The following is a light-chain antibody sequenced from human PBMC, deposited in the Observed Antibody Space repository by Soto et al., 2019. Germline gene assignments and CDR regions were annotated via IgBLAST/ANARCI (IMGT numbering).Light chain of an antibody. J-gene: IGKJ2*01. CDR3: QQAKTFPFT. V-gene: IGKV1-12*01. Sequence: DIPMTQSPSSLSASVGDRVTITCRASQDINTWLAWFRQKPGKAPELLIHDASTLQSGVPSRFSGSGTGSAFTLTISSLQPEDFATYYCQQAKTFPFTFGQGTKVEIK. CDR1: QDINTW. CDR2: DAS.